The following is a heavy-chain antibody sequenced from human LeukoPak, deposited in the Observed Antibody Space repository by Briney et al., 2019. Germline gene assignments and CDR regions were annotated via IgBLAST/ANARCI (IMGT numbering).Heavy chain of an antibody. CDR2: INPNSGGT. J-gene: IGHJ4*02. V-gene: IGHV1-2*06. CDR1: GGTFSSYA. D-gene: IGHD6-19*01. CDR3: ARSFASGCVDY. Sequence: ASVKVSCKASGGTFSSYAISWVRQAPGQGLEWMGRINPNSGGTNYAQKFQGRVTMTRDTSISTAYMELSRLRSDDTAVYYCARSFASGCVDYWGQGTLVTVSS.